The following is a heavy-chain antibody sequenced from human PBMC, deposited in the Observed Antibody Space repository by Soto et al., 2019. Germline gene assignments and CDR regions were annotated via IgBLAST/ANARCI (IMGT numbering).Heavy chain of an antibody. CDR2: IYYSGRT. V-gene: IGHV4-59*01. CDR1: GGSISDYQ. J-gene: IGHJ4*02. CDR3: ARMRGLGEISPYLDY. D-gene: IGHD3-16*01. Sequence: QVQLQESGPGLVKPSETLSLTCSISGGSISDYQWNWIRQPPGKGLEWIGYIYYSGRTNYNPSLKSRLTISLDTSTRQFSLRLRSVTAADTAVYYCARMRGLGEISPYLDYWGQGAPVTVSS.